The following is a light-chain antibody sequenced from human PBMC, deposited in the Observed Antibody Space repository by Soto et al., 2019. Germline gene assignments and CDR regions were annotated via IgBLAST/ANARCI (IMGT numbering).Light chain of an antibody. V-gene: IGKV3-15*01. J-gene: IGKJ1*01. CDR1: QSVGSN. CDR3: QQYNTWPPDRT. CDR2: GAS. Sequence: EIVMTQSPATLSVSPGERATLSCRASQSVGSNLAWYQQKPGQAPRLLIYGASTRATGIPARFSGSGSGTEVTLTISSLQSEDFAVYFCQQYNTWPPDRTFGQGTKVEIK.